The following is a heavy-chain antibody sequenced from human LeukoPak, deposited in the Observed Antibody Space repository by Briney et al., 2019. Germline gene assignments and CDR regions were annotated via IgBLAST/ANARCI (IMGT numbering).Heavy chain of an antibody. CDR3: ARGQAGATSFDY. CDR2: IYYSGST. CDR1: GGSISSTSSY. Sequence: SETLSLTCTVSGGSISSTSSYWGWIRQPPGKGLEWIATIYYSGSTYYNASLKSRITIAVDTSKSQFSLKLSSVTAADTAVYYCARGQAGATSFDYWGQGTLVTVSS. D-gene: IGHD1-26*01. J-gene: IGHJ4*02. V-gene: IGHV4-39*01.